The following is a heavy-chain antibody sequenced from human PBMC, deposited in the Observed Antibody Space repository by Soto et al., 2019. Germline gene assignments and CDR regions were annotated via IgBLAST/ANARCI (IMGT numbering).Heavy chain of an antibody. J-gene: IGHJ6*02. V-gene: IGHV4-59*08. Sequence: QVQLQESGPGLVKPSETLSLTCTVSGGSISSYFWSWIRQPPGRGLEWIGHIHYSGSTNYNPSLKSRVTISVDTSKNKVSLKLSSVTAADTAMYFCARQVSSAWPPCYYDMDVWGQGTTVTVSS. CDR1: GGSISSYF. CDR3: ARQVSSAWPPCYYDMDV. D-gene: IGHD6-25*01. CDR2: IHYSGST.